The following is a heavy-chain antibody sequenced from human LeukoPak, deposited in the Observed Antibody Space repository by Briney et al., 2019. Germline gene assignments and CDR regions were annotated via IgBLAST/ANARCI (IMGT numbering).Heavy chain of an antibody. D-gene: IGHD3-16*01. CDR2: ISSNGGST. J-gene: IGHJ5*02. CDR3: ARYLQGLPDNWFDP. V-gene: IGHV3-64*01. Sequence: GSLRLSCAASGFTFSSYAMHWVRQAPGKGLEYVSAISSNGGSTYYANSVKGRFTISRDNAKNSLYLQMNSLRAEDTAVYYCARYLQGLPDNWFDPWGQGTLVTVSS. CDR1: GFTFSSYA.